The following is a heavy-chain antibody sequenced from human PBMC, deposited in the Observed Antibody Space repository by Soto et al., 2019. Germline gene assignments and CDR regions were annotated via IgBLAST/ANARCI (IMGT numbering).Heavy chain of an antibody. V-gene: IGHV4-39*01. CDR2: IYYSGST. CDR1: GGSISSGGYY. D-gene: IGHD2-15*01. J-gene: IGHJ4*02. CDR3: ARHTPAISISDH. Sequence: SETLSLTCTVSGGSISSGGYYWSWIRQHPGKGLEWIGYIYYSGSTYYNPSLKSRVTISVDTSKNQFSLKLSTVTAADTAVYYCARHTPAISISDHWGQGTLVTVSS.